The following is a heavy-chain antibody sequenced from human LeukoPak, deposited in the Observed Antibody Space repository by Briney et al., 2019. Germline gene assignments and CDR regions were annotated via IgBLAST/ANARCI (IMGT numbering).Heavy chain of an antibody. CDR3: ARDSPPSIAARMPRFDP. Sequence: SETLSLTCTVSGGSISSYYWSWIRQPTGKGLEWIGYIYYSGSTNYNPSLKSRVTISVDTSKNQFSLKLSSVTAADTAVYYCARDSPPSIAARMPRFDPWGQGTLVTVSS. D-gene: IGHD6-6*01. CDR1: GGSISSYY. J-gene: IGHJ5*02. CDR2: IYYSGST. V-gene: IGHV4-59*01.